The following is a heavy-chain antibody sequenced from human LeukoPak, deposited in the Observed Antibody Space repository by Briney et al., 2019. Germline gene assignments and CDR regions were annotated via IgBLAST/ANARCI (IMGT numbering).Heavy chain of an antibody. V-gene: IGHV4-39*01. Sequence: SETLSLTCTVSGGSISSSFYYWGWIRQPPGKGLEWIGSIYSSGSTYYNPSLKSRVTISVDTSKNQFSLKLSSVTAADTGVYYCARVPAQAYNFDYWGQGTLVTVSS. J-gene: IGHJ4*02. CDR1: GGSISSSFYY. D-gene: IGHD2-21*01. CDR3: ARVPAQAYNFDY. CDR2: IYSSGST.